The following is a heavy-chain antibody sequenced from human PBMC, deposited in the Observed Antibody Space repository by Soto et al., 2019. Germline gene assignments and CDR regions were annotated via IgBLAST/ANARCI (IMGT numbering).Heavy chain of an antibody. CDR2: ISWYGGSI. D-gene: IGHD2-21*02. V-gene: IGHV3-9*01. CDR1: GLSFDDYA. J-gene: IGHJ6*02. CDR3: AKSMGGTANGMGV. Sequence: EVQLVESGGGLVQPGRSLRLSCAASGLSFDDYAMHWVRQVPGKGLEWVSGISWYGGSIGYADSVKGRFSISRDNAKNSLYLQMNSLRVEDTALYYCAKSMGGTANGMGVWGQGTTVTVSS.